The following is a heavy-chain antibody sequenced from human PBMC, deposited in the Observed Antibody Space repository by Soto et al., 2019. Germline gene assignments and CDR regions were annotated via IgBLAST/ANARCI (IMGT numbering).Heavy chain of an antibody. D-gene: IGHD3-22*01. Sequence: ASVKVSCKASGHMFNNYGISWVRQAPGQGLEWMGWISSNGDRTHYAQNFQGRVTMTTDTATTTVYMELRSLRSDDTAVYYCARDRGYFYESSGNYYYYYGMDVWGQGTTVTVSS. CDR2: ISSNGDRT. CDR1: GHMFNNYG. CDR3: ARDRGYFYESSGNYYYYYGMDV. J-gene: IGHJ6*02. V-gene: IGHV1-18*04.